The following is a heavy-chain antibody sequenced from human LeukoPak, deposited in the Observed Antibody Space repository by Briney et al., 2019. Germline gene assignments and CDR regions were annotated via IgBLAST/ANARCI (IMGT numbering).Heavy chain of an antibody. CDR3: ARVRTTYYYDSSGYFDY. CDR1: GFTFSDYY. D-gene: IGHD3-22*01. CDR2: ISSSGTTI. Sequence: GGSLRLSCAVSGFTFSDYYMSWIRQAPGKGLEWISYISSSGTTIYYADSVKGRFTISRDNAKNSLYLQMNSLRAEDTAVYYCARVRTTYYYDSSGYFDYWGQGTLVTVSS. V-gene: IGHV3-11*04. J-gene: IGHJ4*02.